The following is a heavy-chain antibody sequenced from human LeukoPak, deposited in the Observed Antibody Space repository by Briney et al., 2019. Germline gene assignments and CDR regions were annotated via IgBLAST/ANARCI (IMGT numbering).Heavy chain of an antibody. CDR3: AKVYSGSQKWGAFDI. D-gene: IGHD1-26*01. CDR2: ISGSGGST. CDR1: GFTLSSYA. J-gene: IGHJ3*02. Sequence: PGGSLRLSCAASGFTLSSYAMSWVRQAPGKGLEWFSAISGSGGSTYYADSVKGRFTISRDNSKNTLYLQMNSLRAEDTAVYYCAKVYSGSQKWGAFDIWGQGTMVTVSS. V-gene: IGHV3-23*01.